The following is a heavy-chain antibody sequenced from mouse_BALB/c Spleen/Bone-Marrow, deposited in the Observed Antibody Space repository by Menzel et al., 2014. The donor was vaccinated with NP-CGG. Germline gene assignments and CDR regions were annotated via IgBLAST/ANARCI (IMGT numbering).Heavy chain of an antibody. J-gene: IGHJ1*01. CDR2: IHPNSGNT. CDR1: GNTFTSSW. CDR3: AREKIYGNYLWYFDV. D-gene: IGHD2-1*01. V-gene: IGHV1S130*01. Sequence: VQLQQSGSVLVRPGASVKLSCKASGNTFTSSWMHWAKQRPGQGLEWIGEIHPNSGNTNYNEKFKGKATLTVDTSSSTAYVDLSSLTSEDSAVYYCAREKIYGNYLWYFDVWGAGTTVTVSS.